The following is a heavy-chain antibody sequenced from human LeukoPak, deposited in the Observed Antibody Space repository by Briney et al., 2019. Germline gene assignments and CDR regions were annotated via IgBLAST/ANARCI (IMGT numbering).Heavy chain of an antibody. CDR1: GFTFSSYG. V-gene: IGHV3-30*02. J-gene: IGHJ6*02. CDR3: AKRRYSLYGMDV. D-gene: IGHD1-1*01. CDR2: IRYDGSNK. Sequence: GGSLRLSCAASGFTFSSYGMHWVRRAPGKGLEWVAFIRYDGSNKYYADSVKGRLTISRDNSKNTLYLQMNSLRAEDTAVYYCAKRRYSLYGMDVWGQGTTVTVSS.